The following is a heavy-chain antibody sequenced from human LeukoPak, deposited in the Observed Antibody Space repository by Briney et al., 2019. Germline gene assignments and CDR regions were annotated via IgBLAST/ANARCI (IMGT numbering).Heavy chain of an antibody. CDR3: TTAYDFWSGSLD. J-gene: IGHJ4*02. V-gene: IGHV3-15*01. CDR1: GFTFSNAW. Sequence: PGGSLRLSCAASGFTFSNAWMSRVRQAPGKGLEWVGRIKSKTDGGTTDYAAPVKGRFTISRDDSKNTLYLQMNSLKTEDTAVYYCTTAYDFWSGSLDWGQGTLVTVSS. D-gene: IGHD3-3*01. CDR2: IKSKTDGGTT.